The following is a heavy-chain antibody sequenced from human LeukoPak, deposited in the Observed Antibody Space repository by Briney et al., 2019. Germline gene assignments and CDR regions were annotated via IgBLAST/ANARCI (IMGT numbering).Heavy chain of an antibody. CDR2: ISGSGGST. J-gene: IGHJ4*02. Sequence: GGSLRLSCAASGFTFSSYAMSWVRQAPGKGLEWVSAISGSGGSTYHADSVKGRFTISRDNSKNTLYLQMNSLRAEDTAVYYCAKDPFLEWLLYRFHFDYWGQGTLVTVSS. CDR1: GFTFSSYA. D-gene: IGHD3-3*01. CDR3: AKDPFLEWLLYRFHFDY. V-gene: IGHV3-23*01.